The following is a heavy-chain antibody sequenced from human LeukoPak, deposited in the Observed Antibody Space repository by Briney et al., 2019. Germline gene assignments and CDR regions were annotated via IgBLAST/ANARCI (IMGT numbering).Heavy chain of an antibody. CDR1: GFTFSSYS. Sequence: GGSLRLSCAASGFTFSSYSMNWVRQAPGTGLEWVSYISSSSSTIYYADSVKGRFTISSDNAKNSLYLQMNSLRAEDTAVYYCARGDRLVAFDPWGQGTLVTVSS. D-gene: IGHD2-21*01. CDR2: ISSSSSTI. V-gene: IGHV3-48*01. CDR3: ARGDRLVAFDP. J-gene: IGHJ5*02.